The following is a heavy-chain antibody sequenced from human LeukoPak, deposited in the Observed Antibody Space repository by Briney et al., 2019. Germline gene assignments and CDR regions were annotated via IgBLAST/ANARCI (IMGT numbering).Heavy chain of an antibody. CDR3: ARGRVGATFFQH. Sequence: SETLSLTCTVSGGSISSYYWSWIRQPPGKGLEWIGYIYYSGSTNYNPSLKSRVTISVDTSKSQFSLRLSSVTAADTAVYYCARGRVGATFFQHWGQGTLVTVSS. D-gene: IGHD1-26*01. CDR1: GGSISSYY. CDR2: IYYSGST. V-gene: IGHV4-59*08. J-gene: IGHJ1*01.